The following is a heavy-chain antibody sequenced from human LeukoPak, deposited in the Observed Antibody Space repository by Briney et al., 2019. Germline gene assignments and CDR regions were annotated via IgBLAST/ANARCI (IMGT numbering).Heavy chain of an antibody. CDR3: ARGWLKTYYYGSGSYYNVRRNYYYMDV. Sequence: GASVKVSCKASGGTFNSYAISWVRQAPGQGLEWMGGIIPIFGTTNYARKFRGRVTLTADKSTRTAYMELSSLRSEDTAVYYCARGWLKTYYYGSGSYYNVRRNYYYMDVWGKGTTVTISS. CDR1: GGTFNSYA. CDR2: IIPIFGTT. D-gene: IGHD3-10*01. J-gene: IGHJ6*03. V-gene: IGHV1-69*06.